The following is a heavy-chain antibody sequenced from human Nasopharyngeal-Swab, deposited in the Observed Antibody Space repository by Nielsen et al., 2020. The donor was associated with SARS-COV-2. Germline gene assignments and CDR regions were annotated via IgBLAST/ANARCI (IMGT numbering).Heavy chain of an antibody. V-gene: IGHV4-39*01. CDR2: IYYSGST. J-gene: IGHJ6*02. CDR1: GGSISSSSYY. D-gene: IGHD3-10*01. Sequence: ESLKISCTVSGGSISSSSYYWGWIRQPPGKGLEWIGSIYYSGSTYYNPSLKSRVTISVDTSKNQFSLKLSSVTAADTAVYYCARQRGSGSYWGYYYYAMDVWGQGTTVTVSS. CDR3: ARQRGSGSYWGYYYYAMDV.